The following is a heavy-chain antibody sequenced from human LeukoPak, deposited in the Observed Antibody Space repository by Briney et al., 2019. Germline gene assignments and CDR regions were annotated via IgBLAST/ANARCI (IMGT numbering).Heavy chain of an antibody. D-gene: IGHD3-10*01. J-gene: IGHJ5*02. CDR2: VSYSGNT. V-gene: IGHV4-39*07. CDR3: ARGGYYGSGNDFRFDP. Sequence: PSETLSLTCTVSGGSISRSSYYWGWIRQTPGMGLEWIGSVSYSGNTDYNPSLKSRVTISVDTSKNQFSLKLKSVTAADTAVYYCARGGYYGSGNDFRFDPWGQGTLVTVSS. CDR1: GGSISRSSYY.